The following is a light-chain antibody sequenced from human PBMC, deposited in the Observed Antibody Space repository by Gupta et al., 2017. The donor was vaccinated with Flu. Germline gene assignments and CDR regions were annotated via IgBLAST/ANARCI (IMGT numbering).Light chain of an antibody. V-gene: IGKV3-11*01. Sequence: PGETATLACRASQSVSNYLAWYQQNPGQAPRLLIYDASNRATGIPARFSGSGSGTDFTLTISSLEPEDFAVYFCQQRNNWPSFGGGTKVEIK. CDR2: DAS. J-gene: IGKJ4*01. CDR1: QSVSNY. CDR3: QQRNNWPS.